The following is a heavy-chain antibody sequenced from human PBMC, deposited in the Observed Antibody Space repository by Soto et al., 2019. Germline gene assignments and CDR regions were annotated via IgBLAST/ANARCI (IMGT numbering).Heavy chain of an antibody. CDR3: ARANWYSEY. D-gene: IGHD7-27*01. CDR2: INHSGST. J-gene: IGHJ4*02. V-gene: IGHV4-34*01. CDR1: PASFSGYY. Sequence: SETLSLTGAPYPASFSGYYWNCNRQPPGKGLEWIGEINHSGSTNYNRSLKSRGTMSVDTSKNQVSLNQTCPTAAVPAIYYCARANWYSEYWGKGTLVTVSS.